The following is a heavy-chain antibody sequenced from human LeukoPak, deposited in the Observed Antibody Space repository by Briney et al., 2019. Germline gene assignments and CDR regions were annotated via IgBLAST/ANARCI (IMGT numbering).Heavy chain of an antibody. Sequence: PGGSLRLSCAASGFTFSNYGMHWVRQAPGKGLEWVAVISYDGSNKYYADSVKGRFTISRDNYKNTLYLQMNSLRAEDTAVYYCAKDAGGSGYFDYWGQGTLVTVSS. CDR3: AKDAGGSGYFDY. V-gene: IGHV3-30*18. CDR2: ISYDGSNK. J-gene: IGHJ4*02. D-gene: IGHD3-10*01. CDR1: GFTFSNYG.